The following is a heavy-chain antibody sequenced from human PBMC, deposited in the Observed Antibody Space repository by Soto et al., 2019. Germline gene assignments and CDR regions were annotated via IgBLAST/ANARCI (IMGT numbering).Heavy chain of an antibody. D-gene: IGHD3-9*01. CDR3: ARERPYFGDY. Sequence: QVQLVQSGAEVKKPGASVKVSCKASGYTFTSYDINWVRQATGQGLEWMGWMNPNSGNTGYAQKFXGXGXMXXNTSISTAYMELSSLRSEDTAVYYCARERPYFGDYWGQGTLVTVSS. V-gene: IGHV1-8*01. J-gene: IGHJ4*02. CDR2: MNPNSGNT. CDR1: GYTFTSYD.